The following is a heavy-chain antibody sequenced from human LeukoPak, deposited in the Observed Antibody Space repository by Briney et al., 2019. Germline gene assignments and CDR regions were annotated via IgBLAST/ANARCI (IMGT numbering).Heavy chain of an antibody. CDR2: ISSSSSYI. J-gene: IGHJ4*02. D-gene: IGHD6-6*01. CDR3: ARDSGYSSSSGENYFDY. Sequence: PGGSLRLSCAASGFTFSSYSMNWVRQAPGKGLEWVSSISSSSSYIYYADSVKGRFTISRDNAKNSLYLQMNSLRAEDTAVYYCARDSGYSSSSGENYFDYWGQGTQVTVSS. CDR1: GFTFSSYS. V-gene: IGHV3-21*01.